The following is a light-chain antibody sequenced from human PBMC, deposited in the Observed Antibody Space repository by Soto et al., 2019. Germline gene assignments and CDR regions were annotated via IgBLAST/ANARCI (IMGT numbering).Light chain of an antibody. Sequence: QSVLTQPPSASGTPGRRVVIPCSGSSSNIGSNTVNWYQQLPGTAPKLLSYSNNHRPSGVPDRFSGTKSGTSASLAISGLQSDDEADYYCAAWDDSLNGYVSATGTKVTVL. CDR2: SNN. V-gene: IGLV1-44*01. CDR3: AAWDDSLNGYV. CDR1: SSNIGSNT. J-gene: IGLJ1*01.